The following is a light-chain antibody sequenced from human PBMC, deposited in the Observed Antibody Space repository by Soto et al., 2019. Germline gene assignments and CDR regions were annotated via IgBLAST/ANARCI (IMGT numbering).Light chain of an antibody. CDR2: GAS. CDR1: QSVSSSY. CDR3: QQYGSSPLIT. V-gene: IGKV3-20*01. J-gene: IGKJ5*01. Sequence: EIVWTQSPGTLSLSPGERATLSCRASQSVSSSYLAWYQQKPGQAPGLLIYGASSRATGIPDRFSGSGSGRDFTLTISRLEPEDFAVYYCQQYGSSPLITFGQGTRREI.